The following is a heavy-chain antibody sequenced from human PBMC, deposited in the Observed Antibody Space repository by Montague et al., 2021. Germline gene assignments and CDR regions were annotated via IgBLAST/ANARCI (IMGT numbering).Heavy chain of an antibody. D-gene: IGHD1-1*01. CDR2: TYDRSTWHN. Sequence: CAISGDSVTRSRSTCTGRKRLRPNASHALRTTYDRSTWHNDYAVSMRGRIIINPDTSNNQFSLHLNSVIPEDTAVYYCARWHHNSGRLDYWDQGALVTVSS. CDR1: GDSVTRSRST. J-gene: IGHJ4*02. V-gene: IGHV6-1*01. CDR3: ARWHHNSGRLDY.